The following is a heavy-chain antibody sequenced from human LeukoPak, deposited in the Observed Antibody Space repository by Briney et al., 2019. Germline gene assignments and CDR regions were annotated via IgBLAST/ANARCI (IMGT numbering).Heavy chain of an antibody. CDR3: ARGVGGFWDQQGMDV. CDR2: ISDSSSYI. J-gene: IGHJ6*04. Sequence: GGSLRLSCAVSGFTLSSYNMNWVRQAPGKGLEWVSSISDSSSYIYYADSLKGRFTISRDNAKNSLYLQMNSLRAEDTAVYYCARGVGGFWDQQGMDVWGKGTTVTVSS. CDR1: GFTLSSYN. D-gene: IGHD3/OR15-3a*01. V-gene: IGHV3-21*06.